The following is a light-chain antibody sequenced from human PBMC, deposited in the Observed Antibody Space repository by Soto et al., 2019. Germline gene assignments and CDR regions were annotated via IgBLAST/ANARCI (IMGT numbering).Light chain of an antibody. CDR1: SSDVGSYNL. CDR3: CSYAGSSTFD. J-gene: IGLJ1*01. Sequence: QSALTQPASVSGSPGQSITIFCTGTSSDVGSYNLVSWYQQHPGKAPKLMIYEGSKRPSGVSNRFSGSKSGNTASLTISGLQAEDEADYYCCSYAGSSTFDFGTGTKVTVL. CDR2: EGS. V-gene: IGLV2-23*01.